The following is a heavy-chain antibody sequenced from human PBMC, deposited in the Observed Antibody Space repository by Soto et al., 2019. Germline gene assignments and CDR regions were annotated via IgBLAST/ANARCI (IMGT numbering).Heavy chain of an antibody. CDR3: ARGALWGAAGRPGYLN. CDR2: IYYSGST. J-gene: IGHJ4*02. Sequence: QVQLQESGPGLVKPSQTLSLTCTVSGGSISSGGYYWSWIRQHPGKGLEWIGYIYYSGSTYYNPSLKSRVTISVDTSKNQFSLKLSSVTAADTAVYYCARGALWGAAGRPGYLNWGQGTLVTVSS. V-gene: IGHV4-31*03. D-gene: IGHD6-13*01. CDR1: GGSISSGGYY.